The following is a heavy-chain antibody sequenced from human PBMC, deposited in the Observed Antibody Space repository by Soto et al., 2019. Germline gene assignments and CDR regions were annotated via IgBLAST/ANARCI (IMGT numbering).Heavy chain of an antibody. CDR3: ARVGWIQLWLLASDI. V-gene: IGHV1-8*01. CDR1: SYTFTSYD. J-gene: IGHJ3*02. D-gene: IGHD5-18*01. CDR2: MNPNSGNT. Sequence: SAEVSFKASSYTFTSYDINWVRQATGQGLEWMGWMNPNSGNTGYAQKFQGRVTMTRNTSISTAYMELSSLRSGDTAVYYCARVGWIQLWLLASDIWGQGTMVTVSS.